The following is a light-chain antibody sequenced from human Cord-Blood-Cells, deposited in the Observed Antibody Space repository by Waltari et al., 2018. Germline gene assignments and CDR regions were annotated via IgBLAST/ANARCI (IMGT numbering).Light chain of an antibody. CDR1: NSDVGVYNY. J-gene: IGLJ3*02. CDR2: DVS. Sequence: QSALTQPASVSGSPGQSITISCTGTNSDVGVYNYVSWYQQHPGKAPKLMIYDVSNRPSGVSNRFSGSKSGNTASLTISGLQAEDEADYYCSSYTSSSTWVFGGGTKLTVL. V-gene: IGLV2-14*03. CDR3: SSYTSSSTWV.